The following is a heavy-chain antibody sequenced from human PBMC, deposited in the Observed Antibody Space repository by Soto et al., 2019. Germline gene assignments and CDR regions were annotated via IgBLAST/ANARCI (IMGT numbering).Heavy chain of an antibody. D-gene: IGHD3-3*01. V-gene: IGHV2-5*02. CDR1: GFSLTTSGVG. J-gene: IGHJ4*02. Sequence: QITLNESGPTQVKPRQTLTLTCTFSGFSLTTSGVGVGWILQSPGKAPEWLALIYWDDDKRYSPSLTSSLTITTDTSTNQLVVTMADLDPADTATYYCAHRVLRTVFGVVTTTAIYFDFWGQGTPVAVSS. CDR3: AHRVLRTVFGVVTTTAIYFDF. CDR2: IYWDDDK.